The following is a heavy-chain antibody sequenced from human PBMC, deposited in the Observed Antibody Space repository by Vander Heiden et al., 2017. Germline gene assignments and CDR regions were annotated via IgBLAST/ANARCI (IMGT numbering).Heavy chain of an antibody. Sequence: QVQLVESGGGVGQPGRSLRLSWAASGLPFSSYGMHWVRQAPGKGLEWVAVIWYDGSNKYYADSVKGRFTISRDNSKNTLYLQMNSLRAEDTAVYYCARATAALYYYYYGMDVWGQGTTVTVSS. D-gene: IGHD2-15*01. CDR1: GLPFSSYG. J-gene: IGHJ6*02. CDR2: IWYDGSNK. CDR3: ARATAALYYYYYGMDV. V-gene: IGHV3-33*01.